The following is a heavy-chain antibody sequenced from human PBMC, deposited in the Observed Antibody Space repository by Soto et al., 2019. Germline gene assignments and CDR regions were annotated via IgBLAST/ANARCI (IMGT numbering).Heavy chain of an antibody. J-gene: IGHJ6*02. CDR1: GYTFTGYY. CDR3: ARDLGRSGYYYYGMDV. V-gene: IGHV1-2*04. CDR2: INPNSGGT. D-gene: IGHD2-15*01. Sequence: ASVKVSCKASGYTFTGYYMHWVRQAPGQGLEWMGWINPNSGGTNYAQKFQGWVTMTRDTSISTAYMELSRLRSDDTAVYYCARDLGRSGYYYYGMDVWGQGTTVTV.